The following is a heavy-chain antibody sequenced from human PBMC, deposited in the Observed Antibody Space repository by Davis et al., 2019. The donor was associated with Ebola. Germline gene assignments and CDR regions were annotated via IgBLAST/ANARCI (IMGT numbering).Heavy chain of an antibody. CDR2: ISGSGGST. CDR3: ARESEQQLVYYYGMDV. J-gene: IGHJ6*04. D-gene: IGHD6-13*01. V-gene: IGHV3-23*01. Sequence: PGGSLRLSCAASGFTFSSYAMSWVRQAPGKGLEWVSAISGSGGSTYYADSVKGRFTISRDNSKNTLYLQMNSLRAEDKAVYYCARESEQQLVYYYGMDVWGKGTTVTVSS. CDR1: GFTFSSYA.